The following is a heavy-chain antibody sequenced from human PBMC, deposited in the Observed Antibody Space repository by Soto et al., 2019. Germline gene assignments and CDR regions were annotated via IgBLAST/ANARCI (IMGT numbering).Heavy chain of an antibody. Sequence: ASETLSLTCAVYGGSFSGYYWSWIRQPPGKGLEWIGEINQSGSTNYKSSLKSRVTISVDTSKNQFSLKLSSVTAADTAVYYCAAADWGHNFYYGMDVWGQGTTVTVS. CDR3: AAADWGHNFYYGMDV. V-gene: IGHV4-34*01. CDR1: GGSFSGYY. CDR2: INQSGST. D-gene: IGHD7-27*01. J-gene: IGHJ6*02.